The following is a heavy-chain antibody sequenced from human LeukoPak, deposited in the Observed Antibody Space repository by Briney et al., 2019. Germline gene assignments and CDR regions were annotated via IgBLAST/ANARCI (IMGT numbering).Heavy chain of an antibody. CDR2: IYYSGST. D-gene: IGHD3-3*01. V-gene: IGHV4-59*08. J-gene: IGHJ4*02. CDR1: GGSISSYY. CDR3: ARHQITIFGVVTPRVIDY. Sequence: PSETLSLTCTVSGGSISSYYWSWIRQPPGKGLEWIGYIYYSGSTNYNPSLKSRVTISVDTSKNQFSLKLSSVTAADTAVYYCARHQITIFGVVTPRVIDYWGQGTLVTVSS.